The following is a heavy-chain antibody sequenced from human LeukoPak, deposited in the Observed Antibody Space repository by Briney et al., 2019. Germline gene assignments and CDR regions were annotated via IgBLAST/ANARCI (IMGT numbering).Heavy chain of an antibody. Sequence: AASVKVSCKASGYTFTSYDINWVRQATGQGLEWMGWMNPNSGNTGYAQKFQGRVTMTRNTSISTAYMELSRLRSDDTAVYYCARAYCSSTSCYRDYYYYMDVWGKGTTVTVSS. CDR1: GYTFTSYD. V-gene: IGHV1-8*01. D-gene: IGHD2-2*01. CDR3: ARAYCSSTSCYRDYYYYMDV. J-gene: IGHJ6*03. CDR2: MNPNSGNT.